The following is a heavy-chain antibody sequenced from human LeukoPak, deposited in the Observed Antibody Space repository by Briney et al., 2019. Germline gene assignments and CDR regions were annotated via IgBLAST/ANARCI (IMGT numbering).Heavy chain of an antibody. V-gene: IGHV3-30*04. CDR1: GFTLSSYA. CDR2: ISYDGSNK. D-gene: IGHD4-17*01. J-gene: IGHJ4*02. Sequence: GGSLRLSCAASGFTLSSYAMHWVRQAPGKGLEWVAVISYDGSNKYYADSVKGRFTISRDNSKNTLYLQMNSLRAEDTAVYYCARDRAMTTVTTGLGWGIDYWGQGTLVTVSS. CDR3: ARDRAMTTVTTGLGWGIDY.